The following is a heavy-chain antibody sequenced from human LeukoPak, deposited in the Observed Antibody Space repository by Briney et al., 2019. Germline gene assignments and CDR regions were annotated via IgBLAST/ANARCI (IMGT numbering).Heavy chain of an antibody. Sequence: ASVKVSCKASGYTFTSYDINWVRQATGQGLEWMGWMNPNSGNTGYAQKFQGRVTMTRNTSISTAYMELSSLRSEDTAVYYCARDPSSGWYLKGWFDPWGQGTLVTVSS. J-gene: IGHJ5*02. D-gene: IGHD6-19*01. CDR1: GYTFTSYD. CDR3: ARDPSSGWYLKGWFDP. V-gene: IGHV1-8*01. CDR2: MNPNSGNT.